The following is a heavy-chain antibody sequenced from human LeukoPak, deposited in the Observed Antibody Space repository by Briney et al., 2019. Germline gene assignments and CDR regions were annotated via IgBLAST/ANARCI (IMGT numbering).Heavy chain of an antibody. Sequence: GGSLRLSCAASGFTFNTDWMSWVRQAPGKGLEWVANIKEDGSEIYYVDSVKGRFTISRDNAKNSLYLQMNSLRAEDTAVYYCARGVYYFDYWGQGTLVAVSS. D-gene: IGHD2/OR15-2a*01. CDR3: ARGVYYFDY. J-gene: IGHJ4*02. V-gene: IGHV3-7*03. CDR2: IKEDGSEI. CDR1: GFTFNTDW.